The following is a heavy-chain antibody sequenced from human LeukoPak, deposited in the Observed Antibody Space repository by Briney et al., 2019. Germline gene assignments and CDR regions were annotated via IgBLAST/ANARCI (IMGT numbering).Heavy chain of an antibody. J-gene: IGHJ5*02. V-gene: IGHV3-74*01. Sequence: GGSLRLSCAASGFIFSGYWMHWARQAPGKGLVWVSCIKGDGSDTGYADSVKGRFTISRDNAKNMLYLQMNSLRVEDTAVYYCARDPRNKGFDPWGQGTLVTVSA. CDR1: GFIFSGYW. CDR3: ARDPRNKGFDP. D-gene: IGHD1/OR15-1a*01. CDR2: IKGDGSDT.